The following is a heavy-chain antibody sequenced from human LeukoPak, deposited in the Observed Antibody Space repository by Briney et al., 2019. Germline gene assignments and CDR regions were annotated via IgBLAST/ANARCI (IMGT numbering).Heavy chain of an antibody. J-gene: IGHJ6*03. CDR3: ARGVGLHYYYYMDV. D-gene: IGHD5-18*01. Sequence: TSETLSLTCTVSGYSISSGYYWGWIRQPPGKGLEWIGSIYHSGSTYYNPSLKSRVTISVDTSKNQFSLKLSSVTAADTAVYYCARGVGLHYYYYMDVWGKGTTVTISS. V-gene: IGHV4-38-2*02. CDR1: GYSISSGYY. CDR2: IYHSGST.